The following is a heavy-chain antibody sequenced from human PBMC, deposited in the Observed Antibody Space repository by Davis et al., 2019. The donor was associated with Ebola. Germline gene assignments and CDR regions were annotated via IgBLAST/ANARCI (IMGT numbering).Heavy chain of an antibody. CDR2: ISSSSSYI. CDR1: GFTFSSYS. V-gene: IGHV3-21*04. Sequence: GGSLRLSCAASGFTFSSYSMNWVRQAPGKGLEWVSSISSSSSYIYYADSVKGRFTISRDNAKNSLYLQMNSLRAEDTALYYCAKFGGAGSYYDLDYWGQGTLVTVSS. J-gene: IGHJ4*02. D-gene: IGHD3-10*01. CDR3: AKFGGAGSYYDLDY.